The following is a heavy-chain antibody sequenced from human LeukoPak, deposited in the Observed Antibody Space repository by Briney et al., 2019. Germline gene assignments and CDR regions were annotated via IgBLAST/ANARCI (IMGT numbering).Heavy chain of an antibody. D-gene: IGHD3-10*01. V-gene: IGHV3-11*01. J-gene: IGHJ4*02. Sequence: GGSLRLSCTASGFTFGDYYMGWVRQAPGKGLEWVSYISSSGATKLYPDSVKGRFTISRDNSKNTLYLQMNSLRAEDTAVYYCTCNYYGSGSYYRRGHYWGQGTLVTVSS. CDR1: GFTFGDYY. CDR2: ISSSGATK. CDR3: TCNYYGSGSYYRRGHY.